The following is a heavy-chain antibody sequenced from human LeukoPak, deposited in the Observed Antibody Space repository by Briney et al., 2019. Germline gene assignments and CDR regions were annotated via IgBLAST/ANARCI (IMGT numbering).Heavy chain of an antibody. CDR3: AGDSSTVTFDY. CDR1: GGSISSFY. Sequence: SETLSLTCTVSGGSISSFYWSWIRQPPGKGLEWIGYIYYSGSTNYNPSLKSRVTMSVDTSKDQFSLKLSSVTAADTAVYYCAGDSSTVTFDYWGQGTLVTVSS. CDR2: IYYSGST. J-gene: IGHJ4*02. D-gene: IGHD4-17*01. V-gene: IGHV4-59*03.